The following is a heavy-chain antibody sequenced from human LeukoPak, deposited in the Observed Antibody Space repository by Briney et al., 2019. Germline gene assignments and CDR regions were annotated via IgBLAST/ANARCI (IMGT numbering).Heavy chain of an antibody. CDR1: GGSMKNHY. Sequence: PSETLSLTCTVSGGSMKNHYWSWIRQPPGKGLEWIGYIHYSGSTNYNASLKSRVNISADMSRNHFSLNLSSVTAADTAVYYCAGPYISRFIYWGQGTLVTVSS. CDR2: IHYSGST. J-gene: IGHJ4*02. CDR3: AGPYISRFIY. D-gene: IGHD2-21*01. V-gene: IGHV4-59*08.